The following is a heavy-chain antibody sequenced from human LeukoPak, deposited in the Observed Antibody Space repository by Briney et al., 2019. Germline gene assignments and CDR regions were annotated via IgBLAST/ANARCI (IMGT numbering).Heavy chain of an antibody. CDR3: AIYYGFPNPAFYV. Sequence: SETLSLTCTVSGGSISSSFWSWIRQPPGKRLEWIGYIYYSGSTTYNPSLKSRVTISVDTSKNQFSLRLSSVTAADTALYYCAIYYGFPNPAFYVWGQG. V-gene: IGHV4-59*01. CDR1: GGSISSSF. J-gene: IGHJ3*01. CDR2: IYYSGST. D-gene: IGHD3-3*01.